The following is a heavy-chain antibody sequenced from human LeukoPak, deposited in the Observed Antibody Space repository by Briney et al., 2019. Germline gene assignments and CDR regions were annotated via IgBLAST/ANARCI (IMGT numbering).Heavy chain of an antibody. CDR2: ISTSGGST. J-gene: IGHJ6*03. D-gene: IGHD4-11*01. Sequence: PGGSLRLSCAASGFTFSSYAMSWVRQAPGKGLEWVSAISTSGGSTYYADSVKGRFTISRDNSKNTLYLQMNSLKTEDTAVYYCTTDRSVSGGWYYYYYMDVWGKGTTVTVSS. V-gene: IGHV3-23*01. CDR1: GFTFSSYA. CDR3: TTDRSVSGGWYYYYYMDV.